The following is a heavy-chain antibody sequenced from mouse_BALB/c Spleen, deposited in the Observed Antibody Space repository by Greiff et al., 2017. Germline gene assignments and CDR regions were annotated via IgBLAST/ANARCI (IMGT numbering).Heavy chain of an antibody. J-gene: IGHJ3*01. Sequence: VQLKESGGGLVKPGGSLKLSCAASGFTFSDYYMYWVRQTPEKRLEWVATISDGGSYTYYPDSVKGRFTISRDNAKNNLYLQMSSLKSEDTAMYYCARDGYYRSFAYWGQGTLVTVSA. V-gene: IGHV5-4*02. CDR2: ISDGGSYT. CDR3: ARDGYYRSFAY. CDR1: GFTFSDYY. D-gene: IGHD2-3*01.